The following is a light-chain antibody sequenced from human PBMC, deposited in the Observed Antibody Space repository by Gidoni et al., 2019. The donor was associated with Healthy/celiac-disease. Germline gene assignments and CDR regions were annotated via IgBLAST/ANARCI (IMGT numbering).Light chain of an antibody. CDR2: DAS. Sequence: EIVLTQSPATLSLSPGERATLSGRASQSVSSYLAWYQQKPGQAPRLLIYDASNRATGIPARFRGSGSGTDFTLTISSLEPEDFAVYYCQQRSNWPPLTFGGXTRVEIK. CDR3: QQRSNWPPLT. CDR1: QSVSSY. V-gene: IGKV3-11*01. J-gene: IGKJ4*01.